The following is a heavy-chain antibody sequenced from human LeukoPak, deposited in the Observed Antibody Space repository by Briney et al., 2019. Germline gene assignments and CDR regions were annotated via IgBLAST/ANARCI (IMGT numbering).Heavy chain of an antibody. CDR3: ASLGHGPPIQVPQQAMYAFDI. D-gene: IGHD5-18*01. CDR2: LSGSGAGT. J-gene: IGHJ3*02. CDR1: GFTFSDYA. Sequence: GGSLRLSCAASGFTFSDYALGWVRQAPGRGLEWVATLSGSGAGTYYSDSVQGRFTISRDNSKRTLFLQMNSLRAEDTAVYYCASLGHGPPIQVPQQAMYAFDIWGQGTMVTVSS. V-gene: IGHV3-23*01.